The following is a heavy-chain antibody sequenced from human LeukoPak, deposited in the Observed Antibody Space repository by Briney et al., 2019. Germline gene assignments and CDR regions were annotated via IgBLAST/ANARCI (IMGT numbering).Heavy chain of an antibody. Sequence: GGSLRLSCAASGFTFSNYSMNWVRQAPGKGLEWVSYISRASSTIYYADSVKGRFTISRDNAKNSLYLQMNSLRAEDTAVYYCARSYYSSSCPDYWGQRTLVTVSS. CDR2: ISRASSTI. CDR1: GFTFSNYS. J-gene: IGHJ4*02. CDR3: ARSYYSSSCPDY. D-gene: IGHD6-13*01. V-gene: IGHV3-48*01.